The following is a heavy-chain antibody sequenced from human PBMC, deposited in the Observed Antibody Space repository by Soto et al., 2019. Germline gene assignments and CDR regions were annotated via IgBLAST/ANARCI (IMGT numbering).Heavy chain of an antibody. CDR3: VKNSGCFNT. Sequence: GGSLRLSCAASGFTFGTTDMSWVRQAPGEGLDWVSTIDHNGGITYYADSVKGRFTISRDNSRNTVYQQMNSLRGDHTALYYCVKNSGCFNTWGQGARGTVSS. CDR2: IDHNGGIT. CDR1: GFTFGTTD. J-gene: IGHJ5*02. V-gene: IGHV3-23*01. D-gene: IGHD3-10*01.